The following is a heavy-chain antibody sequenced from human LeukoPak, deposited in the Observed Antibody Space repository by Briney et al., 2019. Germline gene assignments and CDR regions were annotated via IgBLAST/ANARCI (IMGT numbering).Heavy chain of an antibody. J-gene: IGHJ6*02. D-gene: IGHD5-12*01. CDR1: GITFSGAY. Sequence: GGSLRLSCAASGITFSGAYMTWVRQAPGKGLEWVANINPDGREKSYVDSVKGRFTISRDNAKDSLYLQMNSLRAEDTAVYYCARSRRVGTSPFYGTDVWGQGTTVTVSS. CDR2: INPDGREK. V-gene: IGHV3-7*04. CDR3: ARSRRVGTSPFYGTDV.